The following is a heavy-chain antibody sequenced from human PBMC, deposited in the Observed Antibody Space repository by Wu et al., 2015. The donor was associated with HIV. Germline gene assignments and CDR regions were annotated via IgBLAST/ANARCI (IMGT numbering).Heavy chain of an antibody. J-gene: IGHJ4*02. V-gene: IGHV1-2*04. CDR2: INPKNGVT. CDR3: SSEHGH. Sequence: QVQLVQSGAEVKKPGASVKVSCKASRYTFTDHYIHWVRQAPGQGLEWMGWINPKNGVTRYTQKFQGWVTLTRDTSIGTAYMEVSALGSDDTAVFYCSSEHGHWGQGTLVTVSS. CDR1: RYTFTDHY. D-gene: IGHD5-24*01.